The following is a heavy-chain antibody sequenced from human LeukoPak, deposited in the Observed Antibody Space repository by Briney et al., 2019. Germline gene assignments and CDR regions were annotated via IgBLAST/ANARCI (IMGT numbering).Heavy chain of an antibody. D-gene: IGHD3-22*01. CDR3: ARESGWLHFDY. CDR1: GFTFSSYA. V-gene: IGHV3-23*01. CDR2: ISGSGGST. Sequence: PGGSLRLSCAASGFTFSSYAMRWVRQAPGKGLEWVSAISGSGGSTYYADSVKGRFTISRDNAKNSLYLQMNSLRAEDTAVYYCARESGWLHFDYWGQGTLVTVSS. J-gene: IGHJ4*02.